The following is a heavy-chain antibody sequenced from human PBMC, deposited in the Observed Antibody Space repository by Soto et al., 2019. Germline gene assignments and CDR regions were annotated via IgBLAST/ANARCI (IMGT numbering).Heavy chain of an antibody. CDR2: IHDSGST. CDR1: GGSIGSSNW. CDR3: ERLKTYDILHKYDY. J-gene: IGHJ4*02. D-gene: IGHD3-9*01. Sequence: SETLSLTCAVSGGSIGSSNWWSWVRQSPGKGLEWIGEIHDSGSTNYSPSLKSRVTISLDKSKNQFSLNLSSVTAADTAVYYCERLKTYDILHKYDYWGQGSLVNVSS. V-gene: IGHV4-4*02.